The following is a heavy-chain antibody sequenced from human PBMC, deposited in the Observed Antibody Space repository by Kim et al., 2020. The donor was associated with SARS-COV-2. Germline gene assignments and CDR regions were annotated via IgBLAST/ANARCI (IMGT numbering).Heavy chain of an antibody. CDR2: IIPIVGTA. Sequence: SVKVSCKASGGTFSRFAISWVRQAPGQGLEWMGGIIPIVGTANYAQKFQGRVTITADKSTSTAYMEVSSLRSEDTAVYYCARDGPLSSGWYGDYYYGLD. CDR1: GGTFSRFA. D-gene: IGHD6-19*01. J-gene: IGHJ6*01. CDR3: ARDGPLSSGWYGDYYYGLD. V-gene: IGHV1-69*06.